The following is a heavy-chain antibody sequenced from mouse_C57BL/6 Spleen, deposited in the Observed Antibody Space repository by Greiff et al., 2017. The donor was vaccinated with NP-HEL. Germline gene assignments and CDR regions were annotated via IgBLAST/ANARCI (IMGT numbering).Heavy chain of an antibody. J-gene: IGHJ2*01. Sequence: VQLVESGPGLVAPSQSLSITCTVSGFSLTSYAISWVRQPPGKGLEWLGVIWTGGGTNYNSALKSRLSISKDNSKSQVFLKMNSLQTDDTARYYCARNSYGSPQYYFDYWGQGTTLTVSS. CDR2: IWTGGGT. CDR3: ARNSYGSPQYYFDY. D-gene: IGHD1-1*01. V-gene: IGHV2-9-1*01. CDR1: GFSLTSYA.